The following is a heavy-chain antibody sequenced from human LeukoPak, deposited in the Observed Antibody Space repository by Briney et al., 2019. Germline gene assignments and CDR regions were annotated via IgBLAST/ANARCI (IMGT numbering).Heavy chain of an antibody. Sequence: PGGSLRLSCAASGFTFSSYSMNWVRQAPGKGLEWVSSISSSSSYIYYADSVKGRFTISRDNAKNSLYLQMNSLRAEDTAVYYCARKEDCSGGSCYFGVANYYYYYYMDVWGKGTTVTVSS. CDR2: ISSSSSYI. CDR1: GFTFSSYS. D-gene: IGHD2-15*01. J-gene: IGHJ6*03. CDR3: ARKEDCSGGSCYFGVANYYYYYYMDV. V-gene: IGHV3-21*01.